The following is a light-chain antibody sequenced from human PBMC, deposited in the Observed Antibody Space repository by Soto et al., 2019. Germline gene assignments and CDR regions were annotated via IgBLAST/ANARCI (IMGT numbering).Light chain of an antibody. CDR3: QHYGSSLFT. CDR2: AAS. V-gene: IGKV3-20*01. J-gene: IGKJ3*01. Sequence: EIVLTQSPGTLYLSPGERATLSCRASQSVSSSYLAWYQQKPGQAPRLLVYAASSRATGIPDRFSGSGSGTDFSLTVSRLELEDFAVYYCQHYGSSLFTFGPGTKVDIK. CDR1: QSVSSSY.